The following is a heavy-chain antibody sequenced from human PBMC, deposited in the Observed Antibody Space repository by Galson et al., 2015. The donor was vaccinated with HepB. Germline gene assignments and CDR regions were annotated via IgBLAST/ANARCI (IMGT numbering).Heavy chain of an antibody. J-gene: IGHJ4*02. V-gene: IGHV6-1*01. D-gene: IGHD3-10*01. CDR2: TYYRSKWYD. CDR1: GDSVSSNSAA. CDR3: ARDQLYYYGSGSPIDY. Sequence: CAISGDSVSSNSAAWNWIRQSPSRGLEWLGRTYYRSKWYDDYAVSVKSRITINPDTSKNQFSLQLNSVTPEDTAVYYCARDQLYYYGSGSPIDYWGQGTLVTVSS.